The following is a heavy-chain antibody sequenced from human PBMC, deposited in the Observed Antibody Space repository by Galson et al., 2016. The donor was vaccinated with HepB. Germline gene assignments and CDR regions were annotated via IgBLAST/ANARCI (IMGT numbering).Heavy chain of an antibody. V-gene: IGHV3-15*01. J-gene: IGHJ5*02. CDR1: GFSFTNAW. CDR2: TKTNRDGGAV. D-gene: IGHD3-9*01. CDR3: TSRNIDWLIDR. Sequence: SLRLSCAASGFSFTNAWMSWVRQAPGKGLEWVGRTKTNRDGGAVDYTASVKGRFIISRDDSKNTLYLQMTSLKTEDTAVYYCTSRNIDWLIDRWGLGTLVTVSS.